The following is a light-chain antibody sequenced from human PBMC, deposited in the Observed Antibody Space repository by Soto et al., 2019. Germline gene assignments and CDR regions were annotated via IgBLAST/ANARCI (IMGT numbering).Light chain of an antibody. J-gene: IGLJ3*02. CDR1: SSNIGAGYD. CDR3: QSYDSSSWV. CDR2: GNS. Sequence: QSVLTQPPSVSGAPGQRVTISCTGSSSNIGAGYDVHWYQQLPGTAPKLLIYGNSNRPSGVPDRFSGSKSGTSASLAITGLQAEDEADYYCQSYDSSSWVFGGGTKLTV. V-gene: IGLV1-40*01.